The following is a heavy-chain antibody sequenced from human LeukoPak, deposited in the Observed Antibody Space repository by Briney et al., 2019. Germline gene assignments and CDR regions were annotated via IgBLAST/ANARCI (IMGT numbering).Heavy chain of an antibody. CDR1: GFSLSTTVVG. J-gene: IGHJ4*02. CDR2: IYWNEDK. V-gene: IGHV2-5*01. CDR3: ARRPTARQYGDYFDY. D-gene: IGHD4-17*01. Sequence: SGPTLVNPTQTLTLTCTFSGFSLSTTVVGVGWIRQPPGKAPEWLALIYWNEDKRYSPSLKSRLTISKDTSKNQVVLTMTNMDPVDTATYYCARRPTARQYGDYFDYWGQGTLVTVSS.